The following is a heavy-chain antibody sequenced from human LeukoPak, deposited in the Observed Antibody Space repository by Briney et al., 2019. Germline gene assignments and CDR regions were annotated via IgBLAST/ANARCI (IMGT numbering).Heavy chain of an antibody. V-gene: IGHV3-7*01. D-gene: IGHD2-15*01. CDR2: IKEDGSEK. J-gene: IGHJ2*01. CDR1: GFTFSSYW. Sequence: PGGSLRLSCAASGFTFSSYWMSWVRQAPGKGLEWVANIKEDGSEKYYGDSVKGRFTISRDNAKKSLYLQMNSLRAEDTAVYYCARAVYCSGGGCFWYFDLWGRGTLVTVSS. CDR3: ARAVYCSGGGCFWYFDL.